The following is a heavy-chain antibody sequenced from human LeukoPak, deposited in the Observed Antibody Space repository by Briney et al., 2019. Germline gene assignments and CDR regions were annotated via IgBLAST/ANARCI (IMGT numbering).Heavy chain of an antibody. CDR1: GGSFSGYY. CDR3: ARDGDAVSAAIAGAFGL. D-gene: IGHD2-2*01. J-gene: IGHJ3*01. Sequence: SETLSLTCAVYGGSFSGYYWSWIRQPPGKGLEWIGEINHSGSTDYNPSLKSRVSISLDTTNIQFSLRLTSVTAADTALYYCARDGDAVSAAIAGAFGLWGRGTMVTVSS. V-gene: IGHV4-34*01. CDR2: INHSGST.